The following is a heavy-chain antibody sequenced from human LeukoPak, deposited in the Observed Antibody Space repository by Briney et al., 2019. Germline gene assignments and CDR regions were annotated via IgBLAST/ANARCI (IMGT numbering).Heavy chain of an antibody. D-gene: IGHD6-13*01. V-gene: IGHV4-4*07. J-gene: IGHJ6*03. Sequence: SETLSLTCTVSGGSISSYYWSWIRQPAGKGQEWIWRIYTSGSTNYNPSLKSRVTMSVDTSKNQFSLKLSSVTAADTAVYYCARETYSSSWNWEYYYYMDVWGKGTTVTVSS. CDR2: IYTSGST. CDR1: GGSISSYY. CDR3: ARETYSSSWNWEYYYYMDV.